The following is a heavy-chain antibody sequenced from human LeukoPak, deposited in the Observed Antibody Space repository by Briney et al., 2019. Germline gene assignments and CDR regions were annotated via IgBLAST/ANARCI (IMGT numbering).Heavy chain of an antibody. D-gene: IGHD6-19*01. Sequence: GSLRLSCAASGFTFSSCTMNWVRQAPGKGLEWVSSISGSSRYIYYADSVKGRVTISRDNSKGTLYLQMDSLRPEDTAVYYCAKDQGLKTVAAAGSDWGQGTLVTVSS. CDR3: AKDQGLKTVAAAGSD. J-gene: IGHJ4*02. V-gene: IGHV3-21*01. CDR1: GFTFSSCT. CDR2: ISGSSRYI.